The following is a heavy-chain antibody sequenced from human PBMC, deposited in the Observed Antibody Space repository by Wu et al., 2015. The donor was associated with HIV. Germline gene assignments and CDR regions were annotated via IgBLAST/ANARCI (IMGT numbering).Heavy chain of an antibody. Sequence: QVQLMQSGAEVKKPGASVKVSCKASGYTFTSYGISWVRQAPGQGLEWMGWIKPNSGDTDFAPKFQGRVSMTTDTSIRTAYMELSSLRSDDTAFYYCARDLGSVYGSGSYYPLGPLYFDYWGQGTLVTVSS. CDR3: ARDLGSVYGSGSYYPLGPLYFDY. D-gene: IGHD3-10*01. V-gene: IGHV1-18*01. J-gene: IGHJ4*02. CDR2: IKPNSGDT. CDR1: GYTFTSYG.